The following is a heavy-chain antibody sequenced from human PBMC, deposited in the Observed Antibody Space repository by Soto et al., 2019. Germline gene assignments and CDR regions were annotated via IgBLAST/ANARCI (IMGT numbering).Heavy chain of an antibody. V-gene: IGHV3-21*01. J-gene: IGHJ6*02. CDR3: ARDNRPDGSGYYFATPRYYDYGMDG. D-gene: IGHD3-22*01. CDR1: GFTFSSYS. Sequence: EVQLVESGGGLVKPGGSLRLSCAASGFTFSSYSMNWVRQAPGMGLERVSSISSSSSYIYYADSVKGRFTISRDNAKNSLDMQMNSQRAEDTAVYYCARDNRPDGSGYYFATPRYYDYGMDGWGQGTTVTVAS. CDR2: ISSSSSYI.